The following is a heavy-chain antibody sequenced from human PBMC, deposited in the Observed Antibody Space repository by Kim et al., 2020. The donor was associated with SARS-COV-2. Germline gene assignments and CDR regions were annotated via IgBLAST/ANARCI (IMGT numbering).Heavy chain of an antibody. CDR2: ISSSSSYI. Sequence: GGSLRLSCAASGFTFSSYSMNWVRQAPGKGLEWVSSISSSSSYIYYADSVKGRFTISRDNAKNSLYLQMNSLRAEDTAVYYCARDPLGFGVVQGENWFDPWGQGTLVTVSS. CDR3: ARDPLGFGVVQGENWFDP. J-gene: IGHJ5*02. V-gene: IGHV3-21*01. CDR1: GFTFSSYS. D-gene: IGHD3-3*01.